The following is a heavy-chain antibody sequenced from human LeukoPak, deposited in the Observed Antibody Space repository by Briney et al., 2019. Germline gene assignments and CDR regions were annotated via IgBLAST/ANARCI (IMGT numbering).Heavy chain of an antibody. J-gene: IGHJ6*03. CDR1: DPSLNSGVYY. CDR3: ARAKKRSGRSRNFYLDV. D-gene: IGHD1-26*01. CDR2: IYTSGTTP. Sequence: SETLSLTWTVSDPSLNSGVYYWNWIRQPAGKGREWIGHIYTSGTTPKSNPTLKSRDSISLDPSKIHFSLKLSSVTAADTAIYYCARAKKRSGRSRNFYLDVWGKGTTVTVS. V-gene: IGHV4-61*09.